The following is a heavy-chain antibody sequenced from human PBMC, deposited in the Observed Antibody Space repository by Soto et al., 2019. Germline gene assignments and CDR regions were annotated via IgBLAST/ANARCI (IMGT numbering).Heavy chain of an antibody. CDR1: GDSINSSLW. Sequence: QVQLQESGPGLVKPSGTLSLTCAVSGDSINSSLWWNWVRQPPGKGLEWIGQISHSGSTNYNPSLTSRVTISVDKSKNHFSLKLTSVTAAHTAVYYCAARHFWSGPWTDRRLDYWGQGTLVTVSS. J-gene: IGHJ4*02. CDR3: AARHFWSGPWTDRRLDY. CDR2: ISHSGST. V-gene: IGHV4-4*02. D-gene: IGHD3-3*02.